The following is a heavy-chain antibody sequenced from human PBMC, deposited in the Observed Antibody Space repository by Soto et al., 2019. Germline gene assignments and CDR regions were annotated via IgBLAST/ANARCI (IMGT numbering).Heavy chain of an antibody. Sequence: SETLSLTCSVLGGSISSGGYYWSWIRQHPGKGLEWIGYISYRGTTNYNPSLKSRVTISVDTSKSQFSLKLSSVTAADTAVYYCARVVSAYLDYWGQGTLVTVSS. V-gene: IGHV4-61*08. D-gene: IGHD3-22*01. CDR2: ISYRGTT. J-gene: IGHJ4*02. CDR1: GGSISSGGYY. CDR3: ARVVSAYLDY.